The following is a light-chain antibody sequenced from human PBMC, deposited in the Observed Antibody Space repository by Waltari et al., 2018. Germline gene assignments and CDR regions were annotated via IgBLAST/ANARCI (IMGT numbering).Light chain of an antibody. V-gene: IGLV2-11*01. CDR3: SSFADSYTWV. J-gene: IGLJ3*02. Sequence: QSALTQPRPVSGSPGQSVTISCTGANDFVSWYQHHPGKAPRFIIYYVNQRPSGVPVRFAASNSRNAASLTISGLQPEDECDYYCSSFADSYTWVFGGGTKLTVL. CDR2: YVN. CDR1: NDF.